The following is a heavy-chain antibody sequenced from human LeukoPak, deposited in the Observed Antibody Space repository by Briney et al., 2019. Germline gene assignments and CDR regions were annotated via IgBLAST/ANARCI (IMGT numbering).Heavy chain of an antibody. D-gene: IGHD5-18*01. V-gene: IGHV1-69*04. J-gene: IGHJ5*02. CDR2: IIPIFGIA. Sequence: SVKVSCKASGGTFSSYAISWVRQAPGQGLEWMGRIIPIFGIANYAQEFQGRVTITADKSTSTAYMELSSLRSEDTAVYYCARAAVDTAMVTPPLNWFDPWGQGTLVTVSS. CDR1: GGTFSSYA. CDR3: ARAAVDTAMVTPPLNWFDP.